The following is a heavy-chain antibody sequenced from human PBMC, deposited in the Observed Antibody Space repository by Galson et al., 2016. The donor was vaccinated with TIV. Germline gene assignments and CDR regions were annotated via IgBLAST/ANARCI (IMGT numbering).Heavy chain of an antibody. V-gene: IGHV3-7*01. CDR2: INGDGTEI. CDR1: RSTFSSSW. CDR3: AQWLGTSNS. J-gene: IGHJ4*02. D-gene: IGHD6-19*01. Sequence: SLRLSCADSRSTFSSSWMNWVRQAPGKGLEWAANINGDGTEIKYVDSVKGRFTISKDNAKNSLYLQMSNLRVENTAIYYCAQWLGTSNSWGQGTLVNVSS.